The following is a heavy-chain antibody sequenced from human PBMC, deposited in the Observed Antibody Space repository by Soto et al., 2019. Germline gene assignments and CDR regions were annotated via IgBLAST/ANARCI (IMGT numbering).Heavy chain of an antibody. Sequence: QVQLQESGPGLVKPSQTLSLTCTVSGGSISSGGYSWSWIRQHPGKGLEWIGYVDYSGRTYYNPSLKSRLTIALHTSKNQFSLNLNSVTAADTAVYYCARREGRRSSYFDSWGQGTLVTVSS. CDR3: ARREGRRSSYFDS. V-gene: IGHV4-31*03. CDR1: GGSISSGGYS. J-gene: IGHJ4*02. D-gene: IGHD6-13*01. CDR2: VDYSGRT.